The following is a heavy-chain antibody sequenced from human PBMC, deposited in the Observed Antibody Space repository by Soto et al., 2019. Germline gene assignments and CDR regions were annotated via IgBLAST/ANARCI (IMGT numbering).Heavy chain of an antibody. CDR3: ARGMSRTSHFDY. V-gene: IGHV4-61*01. CDR1: GVSVSGGSYS. J-gene: IGHJ4*02. CDR2: VYYTGST. Sequence: SETLSLTCTVSGVSVSGGSYSWTWIRQPPGKGLQCIGYVYYTGSTNYNSSLKSRVTISIDTSKNQFSLQLRSVTAADTAVYYCARGMSRTSHFDYWGQGTLVTVSS.